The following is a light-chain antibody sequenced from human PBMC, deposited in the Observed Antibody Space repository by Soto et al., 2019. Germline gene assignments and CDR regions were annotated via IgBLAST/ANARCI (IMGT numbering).Light chain of an antibody. Sequence: DIQMTQSPSSLSASAGDRVTITCRASQSIDTYLNWYQQKPGKAPKLLIYAASSLQTGVPSRFSGSGSGTEFTLTINSLQPEDFATYYCQQSSSAPPFTFGQGTKLEIE. CDR2: AAS. J-gene: IGKJ2*01. CDR1: QSIDTY. CDR3: QQSSSAPPFT. V-gene: IGKV1-39*01.